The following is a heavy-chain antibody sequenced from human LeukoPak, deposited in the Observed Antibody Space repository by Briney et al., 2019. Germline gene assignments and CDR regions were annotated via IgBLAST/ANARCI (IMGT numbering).Heavy chain of an antibody. V-gene: IGHV1-46*01. J-gene: IGHJ4*02. Sequence: ASVKVSCKASGYTFTSYYMHWVRQAPGQGLEWMGIINPSGGSTSYAQKFQGRVTMTGDTSTSTVYMELSSLRSEDTAVYYCARDSKLFGGFDYWGQGILVIVSS. CDR3: ARDSKLFGGFDY. D-gene: IGHD3-3*01. CDR1: GYTFTSYY. CDR2: INPSGGST.